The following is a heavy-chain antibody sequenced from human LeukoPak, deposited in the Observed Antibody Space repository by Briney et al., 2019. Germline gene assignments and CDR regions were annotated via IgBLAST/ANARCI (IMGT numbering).Heavy chain of an antibody. V-gene: IGHV1-69*04. CDR3: ARDSSYYYDSSGYYCDY. CDR2: IIPILGIA. D-gene: IGHD3-22*01. Sequence: SVKVSCKASGGTFSSYAISWVRQAPGQGLEWMGRIIPILGIANYAQKSQGRVTITADKSTSTAYMELSSLRSEDTAVYYCARDSSYYYDSSGYYCDYWGQGTLVTVSS. CDR1: GGTFSSYA. J-gene: IGHJ4*02.